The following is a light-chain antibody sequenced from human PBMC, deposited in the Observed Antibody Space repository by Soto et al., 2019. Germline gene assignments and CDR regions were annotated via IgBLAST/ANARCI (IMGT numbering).Light chain of an antibody. CDR1: QSVRSNY. J-gene: IGKJ4*01. CDR2: DAS. Sequence: EIVLKQSPDTLSLSPGERATLSCRASQSVRSNYLAWYQQKPGQAPRFLIYDASSRATGIPDRFSGSGSGTDFPLTISRLEPEDFAVYYCQQYGSTPLTFGGGTKVDI. V-gene: IGKV3-20*01. CDR3: QQYGSTPLT.